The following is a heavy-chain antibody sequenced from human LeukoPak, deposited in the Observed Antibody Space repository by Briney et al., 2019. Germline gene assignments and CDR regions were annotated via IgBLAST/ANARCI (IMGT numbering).Heavy chain of an antibody. CDR2: FYYRGST. CDR1: GSSVSSGSYY. V-gene: IGHV4-61*01. CDR3: ARDEVGYDILTGYYSTWFDP. J-gene: IGHJ5*02. Sequence: PSETLSLTCTVSGSSVSSGSYYWSWIRQPPGKGLEWIGYFYYRGSTKYNPSLKSRVAISVDTSKNQFSLKLSSVTAADTAVYYCARDEVGYDILTGYYSTWFDPWGQGTLVTVSS. D-gene: IGHD3-9*01.